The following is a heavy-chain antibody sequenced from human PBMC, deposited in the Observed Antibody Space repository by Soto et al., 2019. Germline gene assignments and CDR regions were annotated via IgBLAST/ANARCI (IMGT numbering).Heavy chain of an antibody. CDR2: ITGNGNT. J-gene: IGHJ5*02. V-gene: IGHV1-3*01. D-gene: IGHD1-26*01. Sequence: ASVKVSCKXSGYTFISYAIHWVRQAPGQRLEWMGWITGNGNTKYSQKFPGRVTITRDTSASTAYMELSSLRSEDTAVYYCARGVGPTHPWGQGTLVTVSS. CDR1: GYTFISYA. CDR3: ARGVGPTHP.